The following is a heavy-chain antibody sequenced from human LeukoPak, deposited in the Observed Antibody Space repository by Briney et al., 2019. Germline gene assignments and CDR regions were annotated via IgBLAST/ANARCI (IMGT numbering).Heavy chain of an antibody. D-gene: IGHD3-10*01. V-gene: IGHV3-21*01. Sequence: GGSLRLSCAASGFTFSSYSMNWVRQAPGKGLEWVSSISSSSSYIYYADSVKGRFTISRDNAKNSLYLQMNSLRAEDTAVDYCARVDDGSGSYCTYYYYYYYMDVWGKGTTVTVSS. CDR2: ISSSSSYI. J-gene: IGHJ6*03. CDR1: GFTFSSYS. CDR3: ARVDDGSGSYCTYYYYYYYMDV.